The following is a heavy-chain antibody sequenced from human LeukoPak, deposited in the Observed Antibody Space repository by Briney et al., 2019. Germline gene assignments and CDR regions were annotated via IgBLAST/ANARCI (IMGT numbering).Heavy chain of an antibody. Sequence: GRSLRLSCAASGFTFSSYAMHWVRQAPGKGLEWVAVISYDGSNKYYADSVKGRFTISRDNSNNTLYLQMNSLRAEHTAVYYCARDQALAGDRWFDPWGQGTLVTVSS. J-gene: IGHJ5*02. CDR1: GFTFSSYA. D-gene: IGHD6-19*01. CDR3: ARDQALAGDRWFDP. CDR2: ISYDGSNK. V-gene: IGHV3-30-3*01.